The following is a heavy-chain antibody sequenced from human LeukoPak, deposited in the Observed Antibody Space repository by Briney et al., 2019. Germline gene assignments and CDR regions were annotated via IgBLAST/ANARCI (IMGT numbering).Heavy chain of an antibody. V-gene: IGHV3-33*06. D-gene: IGHD1-26*01. CDR1: GFTFSSYG. J-gene: IGHJ4*02. CDR3: AKGTSYCSY. CDR2: IWCDGSNK. Sequence: GGSLRLSCAASGFTFSSYGMHWVRQAPGKGMEWVAVIWCDGSNKYYADSVKGRFTISRDNSKNTLYLQMNSLRAEDTAVYYCAKGTSYCSYWGQGALVAVSS.